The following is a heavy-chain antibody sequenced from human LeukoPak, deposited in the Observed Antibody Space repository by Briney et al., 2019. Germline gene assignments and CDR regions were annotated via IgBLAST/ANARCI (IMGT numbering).Heavy chain of an antibody. D-gene: IGHD2-15*01. CDR2: INPSGGST. V-gene: IGHV1-46*01. CDR3: ARVGDIVVVVAATQDWFDP. Sequence: ASVKVSCKASGYTFTSYYMHWVRQAPGQGLEWMGIINPSGGSTSYAQKFQGRVTMTTDTSTSTAYMELRSLRSDDTAVYYCARVGDIVVVVAATQDWFDPWGQGTLVTVSS. J-gene: IGHJ5*02. CDR1: GYTFTSYY.